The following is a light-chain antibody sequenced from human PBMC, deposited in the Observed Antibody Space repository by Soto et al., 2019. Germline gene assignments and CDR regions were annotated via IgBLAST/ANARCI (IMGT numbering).Light chain of an antibody. CDR2: EVS. CDR3: CSYAGSSTLV. CDR1: SSDVGSYNH. V-gene: IGLV2-23*02. Sequence: QSVLTQPASVSGSPGQSITISCTGTSSDVGSYNHVSWYQQHPGKAPKLMIYEVSKRPSGVSNRFSGSKSGNTASLTISGLQAEDEADYYCCSYAGSSTLVFGGGTKLTVL. J-gene: IGLJ2*01.